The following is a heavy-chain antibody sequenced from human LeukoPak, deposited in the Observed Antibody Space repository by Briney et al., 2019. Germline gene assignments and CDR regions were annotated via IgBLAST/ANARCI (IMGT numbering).Heavy chain of an antibody. CDR2: IYPSGAT. Sequence: KTSETLSLTCTVSGGSISNSNYYWVWMRQPPGKGLECIGNIYPSGATYYNPSLKSRVTISIDTSKSQFSLSPKPTTRADTAVYYCVQNIPGSIEHWGQGTLVTVSS. J-gene: IGHJ1*01. CDR1: GGSISNSNYY. V-gene: IGHV4-39*01. D-gene: IGHD1-1*01. CDR3: VQNIPGSIEH.